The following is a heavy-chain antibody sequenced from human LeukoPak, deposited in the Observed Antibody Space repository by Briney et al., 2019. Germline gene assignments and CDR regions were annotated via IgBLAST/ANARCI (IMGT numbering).Heavy chain of an antibody. J-gene: IGHJ3*02. CDR1: GFSFSDYT. CDR3: ARGSGNALDI. V-gene: IGHV3-30*04. CDR2: ISYNGNKK. Sequence: GGSLRLSCAASGFSFSDYTMHWVRQTPGKGLEWVAMISYNGNKKYYVDSVKDRFSISRDNSQNTLYLQMNSLRAEDTAVYYCARGSGNALDIWGRGTLVTVSS.